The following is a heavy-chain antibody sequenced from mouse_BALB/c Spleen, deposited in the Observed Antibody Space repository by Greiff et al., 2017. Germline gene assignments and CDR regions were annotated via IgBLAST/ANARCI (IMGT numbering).Heavy chain of an antibody. Sequence: VQLQQSGAELAKPGASVKMSCKASGYTFTSYWMHWVKQRPGQGLEWIGYINPSTGYTEYNQKFKDKATLTADKSSSTAYMQLSSLTSEDSAVYYCARGRAYYRYDGAMDYWGQGTSVTVSS. CDR1: GYTFTSYW. J-gene: IGHJ4*01. CDR3: ARGRAYYRYDGAMDY. CDR2: INPSTGYT. D-gene: IGHD2-14*01. V-gene: IGHV1-7*01.